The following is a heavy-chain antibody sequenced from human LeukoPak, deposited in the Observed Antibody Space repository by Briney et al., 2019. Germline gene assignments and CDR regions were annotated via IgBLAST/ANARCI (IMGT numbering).Heavy chain of an antibody. CDR1: GGSISSSSYY. V-gene: IGHV4-39*07. CDR2: INHSGST. Sequence: SETLSLTCTVSGGSISSSSYYWSWIRQPPGKGLEWIGEINHSGSTNYNPSLKSRVTISVDTSKNQFSLKLSSVTAADTAVYYCARKTTVTVYYYYMDVWGKGTTVTVSS. J-gene: IGHJ6*03. CDR3: ARKTTVTVYYYYMDV. D-gene: IGHD4-17*01.